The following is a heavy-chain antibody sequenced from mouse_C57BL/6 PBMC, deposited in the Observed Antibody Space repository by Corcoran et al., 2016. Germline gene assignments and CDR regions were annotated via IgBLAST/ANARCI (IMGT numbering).Heavy chain of an antibody. D-gene: IGHD2-2*01. CDR3: ARRGEMWYGYDGGAMDY. J-gene: IGHJ4*01. CDR1: GYTFTDYY. Sequence: EVQLQQSGPELVKPGASVKISCKASGYTFTDYYMNWVKQSHGKSLEWIGDINPNNGGTSYNQKFKGKATLTVDKSSSTAYMELRSLTSEDSAVYYCARRGEMWYGYDGGAMDYWGQGTSVTVSS. V-gene: IGHV1-26*01. CDR2: INPNNGGT.